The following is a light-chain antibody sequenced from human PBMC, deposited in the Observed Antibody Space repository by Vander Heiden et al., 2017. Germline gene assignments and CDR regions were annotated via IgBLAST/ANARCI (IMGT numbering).Light chain of an antibody. J-gene: IGKJ4*01. Sequence: IQMPQSPSSLSASLGDRVTITCRTSQSIGVYLNWYQQKPGKAPNLLIYIASSLQTGVPPRFSGSGSGIDFTLTISSLQPEDSATYYCQQTYTTPQTFGGGTKVEIK. CDR1: QSIGVY. CDR2: IAS. V-gene: IGKV1-39*01. CDR3: QQTYTTPQT.